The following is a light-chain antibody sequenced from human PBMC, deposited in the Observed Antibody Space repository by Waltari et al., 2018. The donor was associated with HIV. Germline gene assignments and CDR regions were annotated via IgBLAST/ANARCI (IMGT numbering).Light chain of an antibody. V-gene: IGLV3-21*04. CDR2: YDS. Sequence: SYVLTQPPSVSVAPGKTARITCGGNNIRSKSVHWYQQKPGQPPVLVIYYDSDRPAGIPERFSGSNSGNTATLTISRVEAGDEADYYCQVWDSSSDLSWVFGGGTKLTVL. CDR1: NIRSKS. J-gene: IGLJ3*02. CDR3: QVWDSSSDLSWV.